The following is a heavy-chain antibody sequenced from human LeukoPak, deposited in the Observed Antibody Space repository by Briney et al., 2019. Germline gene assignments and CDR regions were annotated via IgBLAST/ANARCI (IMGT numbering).Heavy chain of an antibody. D-gene: IGHD2-2*01. CDR2: ISASGDVT. V-gene: IGHV3-23*01. J-gene: IGHJ5*02. CDR3: AKEYLALPFIVVIPTATSWFDA. Sequence: GGSLRLSCAASGFTFSKFPMGWVRQAPGRGLEWVSAISASGDVTFYADSLRGRFTISRDNSKSTLYLQMNGLRAEDTAVYYCAKEYLALPFIVVIPTATSWFDAWGQGTLVTVSS. CDR1: GFTFSKFP.